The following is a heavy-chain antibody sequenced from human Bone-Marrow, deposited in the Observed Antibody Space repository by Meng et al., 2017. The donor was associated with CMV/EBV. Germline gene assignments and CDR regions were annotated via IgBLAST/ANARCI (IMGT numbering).Heavy chain of an antibody. D-gene: IGHD1-26*01. Sequence: SGFTFSSYAMSWVRQAPGKGVEWGSSMSGSGSSTYYADSVKGRFTISRDNSKNTLYLQMNSLRAEDTAIYYCAKGSGSYLYRPFDYWGQGTRGKVSS. CDR2: MSGSGSST. V-gene: IGHV3-23*01. CDR3: AKGSGSYLYRPFDY. J-gene: IGHJ4*02. CDR1: GFTFSSYA.